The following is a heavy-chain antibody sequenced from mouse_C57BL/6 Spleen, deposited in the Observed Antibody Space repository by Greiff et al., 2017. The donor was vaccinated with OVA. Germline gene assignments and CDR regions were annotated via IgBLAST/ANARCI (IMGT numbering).Heavy chain of an antibody. CDR1: GYSITSGYY. D-gene: IGHD2-3*01. Sequence: ESGPGLVKPSQSLSLTCSVTGYSITSGYYWNWIRQFPGNKLEWMGYISYDGSNNYNPSLKNRISITRDTSKNQFFLKLNSVTTEDTATYYCAREGWLLRGFDVWGTGTTVTVSS. V-gene: IGHV3-6*01. CDR3: AREGWLLRGFDV. J-gene: IGHJ1*03. CDR2: ISYDGSN.